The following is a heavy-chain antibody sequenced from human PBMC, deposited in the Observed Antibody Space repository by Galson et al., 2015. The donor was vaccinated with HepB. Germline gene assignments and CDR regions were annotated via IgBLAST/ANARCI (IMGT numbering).Heavy chain of an antibody. CDR3: ALGGSSAGHGGGAFDI. CDR1: GGSISSGGYY. V-gene: IGHV4-31*03. D-gene: IGHD6-25*01. CDR2: IYYSGST. J-gene: IGHJ3*02. Sequence: QVQLQESGPGLVKPSQTLSLTCTVSGGSISSGGYYWSWIRQHPGKGLEWIGYIYYSGSTYYNPSLKSRVTISGYTSKNQSSLKLSSVTAADTAVYYWALGGSSAGHGGGAFDIWGQGTMVTVSS.